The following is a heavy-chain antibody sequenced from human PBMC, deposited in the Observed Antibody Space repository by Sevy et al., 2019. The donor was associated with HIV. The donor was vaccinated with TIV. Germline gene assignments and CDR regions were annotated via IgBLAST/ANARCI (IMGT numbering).Heavy chain of an antibody. CDR3: AGGRGIAVAGGGYYSDY. D-gene: IGHD6-19*01. CDR2: ISTYNGKT. CDR1: GYTFSRSV. J-gene: IGHJ4*02. V-gene: IGHV1-18*04. Sequence: ASVKVSCMASGYTFSRSVITWVRQAPGQGLEWMGWISTYNGKTNYAQKFQDRVTMTTDTSTNTAYMELRGLRSDDTAIYFCAGGRGIAVAGGGYYSDYWGQGSLVTVSS.